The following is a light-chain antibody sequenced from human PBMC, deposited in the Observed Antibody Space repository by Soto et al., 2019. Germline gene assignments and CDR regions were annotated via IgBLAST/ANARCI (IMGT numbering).Light chain of an antibody. CDR2: DVS. CDR1: SSDVGGYNY. J-gene: IGLJ1*01. Sequence: QSALTQPASVSGSPGQSITISCTGTSSDVGGYNYVSWYQQHPGKAPKLMIYDVSSRPSGVSHRFSGSKSGNTASLTISGLQAEDEADYYCSSYTSSTAPCFGTGTKLTVL. V-gene: IGLV2-14*01. CDR3: SSYTSSTAPC.